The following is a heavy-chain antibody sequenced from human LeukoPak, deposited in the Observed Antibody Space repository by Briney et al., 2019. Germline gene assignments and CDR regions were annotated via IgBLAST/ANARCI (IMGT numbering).Heavy chain of an antibody. D-gene: IGHD3-10*01. CDR3: ARQWFGEARFDY. V-gene: IGHV4-39*01. Sequence: SETLSLTCTVSGVSISSSNSYWGWIRQPPGNGLEWIGSIYYSGNTYYNASLKSQVSISIDTSKNQFSLRLTSVTAADTAVYYCARQWFGEARFDYWGQGTLVTVSS. J-gene: IGHJ4*02. CDR2: IYYSGNT. CDR1: GVSISSSNSY.